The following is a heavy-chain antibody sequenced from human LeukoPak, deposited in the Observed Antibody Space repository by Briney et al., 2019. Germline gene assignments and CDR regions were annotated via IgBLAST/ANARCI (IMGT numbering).Heavy chain of an antibody. CDR1: GYTFTSYA. J-gene: IGHJ6*02. CDR2: IIPIFGTA. D-gene: IGHD3-22*01. Sequence: SVKVSCKASGYTFTSYAINWVRQAPGQGLEWMGGIIPIFGTANYAQKFQGRVTITADESTSTAYMELSSLRSEDTAVYYCEVVIGNYGMDVWGQGTTVTVSS. CDR3: EVVIGNYGMDV. V-gene: IGHV1-69*13.